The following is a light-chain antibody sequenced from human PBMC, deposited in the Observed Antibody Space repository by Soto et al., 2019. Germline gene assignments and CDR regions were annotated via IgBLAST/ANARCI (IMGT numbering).Light chain of an antibody. J-gene: IGLJ1*01. CDR2: EVS. V-gene: IGLV2-14*01. Sequence: QSALTQPAPVSGSPGQSITISCTGTSSDVGGYNYVSWYQQHPGKAPKLMIYEVSNRPSGVSNRFSGSKSGNTASLTISGLQSEDEDDYYCSSYTSSSTYVFGTGTKVTVL. CDR1: SSDVGGYNY. CDR3: SSYTSSSTYV.